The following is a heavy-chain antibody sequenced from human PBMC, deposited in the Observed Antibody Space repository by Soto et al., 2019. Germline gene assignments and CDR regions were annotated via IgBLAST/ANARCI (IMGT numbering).Heavy chain of an antibody. V-gene: IGHV1-69*13. Sequence: SVKVSCKASGGTFSSYAISWVRQAPGQGLEWMGGIIPIFGTANYAQKFQGRVTITADESTSTAYMELSSLRSEDTAVYYCARDLRYYDSSGYLDYWGQGTLVTVSS. CDR3: ARDLRYYDSSGYLDY. CDR2: IIPIFGTA. J-gene: IGHJ4*02. CDR1: GGTFSSYA. D-gene: IGHD3-22*01.